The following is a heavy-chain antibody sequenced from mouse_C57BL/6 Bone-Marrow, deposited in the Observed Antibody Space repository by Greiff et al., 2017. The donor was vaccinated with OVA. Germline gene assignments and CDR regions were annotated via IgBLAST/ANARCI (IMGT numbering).Heavy chain of an antibody. CDR2: IHPSDSDT. D-gene: IGHD1-1*01. CDR3: AISHITTVVAPYFDY. Sequence: VQLQQPGAELVKPGASVKVSCKASGYTFTSYWLHWVKQRPGQGLEWIGRIHPSDSDTNYNQKFKGKATLTVDKSSSTAYMQLSSLTSEDSAVYYCAISHITTVVAPYFDYWGQGTTLTVSS. J-gene: IGHJ2*01. CDR1: GYTFTSYW. V-gene: IGHV1-74*01.